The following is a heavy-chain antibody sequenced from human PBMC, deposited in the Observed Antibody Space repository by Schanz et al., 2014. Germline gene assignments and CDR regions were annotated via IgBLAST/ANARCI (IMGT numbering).Heavy chain of an antibody. D-gene: IGHD5-18*01. CDR2: ISYDGSSK. Sequence: VQLVDSGGGLVQPGRSRRLSCDASGFTFSSYGMHWVRQAPGKGLEWVALISYDGSSKNHADSVQGRFTISRDNSNNTLYLQMKSLRAEDTAVYYCAKYGGGYSYGFVEYWGQGILVTVSS. CDR1: GFTFSSYG. J-gene: IGHJ4*02. CDR3: AKYGGGYSYGFVEY. V-gene: IGHV3-33*08.